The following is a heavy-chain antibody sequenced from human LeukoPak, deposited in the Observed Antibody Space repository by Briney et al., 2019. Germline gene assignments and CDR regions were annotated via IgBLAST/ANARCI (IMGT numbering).Heavy chain of an antibody. J-gene: IGHJ5*02. Sequence: GGSLRLSCAASGFTFSSYGMHWVRQAPGKGLEWVAVIWYDGSKKYYADSVKGRFTISRDNSKNTLYLQMNSLRAEDTAVYYCARDLDWFDPWGQGTLVTVSS. CDR1: GFTFSSYG. CDR3: ARDLDWFDP. CDR2: IWYDGSKK. V-gene: IGHV3-33*01.